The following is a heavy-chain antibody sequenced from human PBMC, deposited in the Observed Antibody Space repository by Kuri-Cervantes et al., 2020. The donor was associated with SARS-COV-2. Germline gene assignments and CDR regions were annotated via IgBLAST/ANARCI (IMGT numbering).Heavy chain of an antibody. CDR2: IYTSGST. CDR3: ARYDFGVKLEDFDP. D-gene: IGHD3-3*01. CDR1: GGSISSYY. Sequence: GSLRLSCTVSGGSISSYYWSWIRQPAGKGLEWIGRIYTSGSTTYNPSLKSRVTISVDTSKNQFSLKLSSVTAADTAVYYCARYDFGVKLEDFDPWGQGTLVTVSS. J-gene: IGHJ5*02. V-gene: IGHV4-4*07.